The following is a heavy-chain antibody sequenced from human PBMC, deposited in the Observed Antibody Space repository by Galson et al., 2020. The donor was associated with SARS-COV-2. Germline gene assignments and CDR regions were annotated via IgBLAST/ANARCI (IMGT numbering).Heavy chain of an antibody. CDR2: ISASSRTI. J-gene: IGHJ2*01. Sequence: GGSLRLSCAASGFSLSSYSMNWVRQAPGKGLEWISYISASSRTIYAADSVKGRFIISRDNARNSLFLQMNSLRAEDTAVYYCARDKGCGGDCSYWKFGLWSRGTLVTVSS. D-gene: IGHD2-21*01. CDR3: ARDKGCGGDCSYWKFGL. CDR1: GFSLSSYS. V-gene: IGHV3-48*04.